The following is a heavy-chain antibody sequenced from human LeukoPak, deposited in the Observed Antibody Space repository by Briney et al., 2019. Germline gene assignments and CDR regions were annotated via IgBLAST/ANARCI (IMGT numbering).Heavy chain of an antibody. CDR3: ARGDGYGMDV. CDR1: GFTFRSYW. Sequence: GGSLRLSCAASGFTFRSYWMHWVRQAPGKGLAWVSRINSDGSSTTYADSVKGRFTISRDNAKNTLYLQMNSLRAEDTAVYYCARGDGYGMDVWGQGTTVTVPS. V-gene: IGHV3-74*01. J-gene: IGHJ6*02. D-gene: IGHD2-8*01. CDR2: INSDGSST.